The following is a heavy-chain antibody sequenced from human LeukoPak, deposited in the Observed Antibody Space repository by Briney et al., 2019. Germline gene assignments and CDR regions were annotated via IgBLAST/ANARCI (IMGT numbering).Heavy chain of an antibody. V-gene: IGHV4-38-2*02. CDR1: HYSISSNYY. J-gene: IGHJ4*02. D-gene: IGHD3-22*01. Sequence: SETLSLTCTVSHYSISSNYYWGWIRPPPGKGLEWIGSIYHSGSTYYNPSLKSRVTISVDTSKNQFSLKLTSVTAADTAVHYCARSSGYMSYWGQGTLVTVSS. CDR2: IYHSGST. CDR3: ARSSGYMSY.